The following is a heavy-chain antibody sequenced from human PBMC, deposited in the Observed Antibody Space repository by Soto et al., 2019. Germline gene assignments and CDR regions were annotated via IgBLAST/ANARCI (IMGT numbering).Heavy chain of an antibody. Sequence: SETLSLTCTVSGDSVTSGDYYWSWIRQPPGKGLEWIGYIYYSGNTNYSPSLKSRVAISLDTSHNQFSLKLSSVTAADTAVYFCARIPVDTYMTDWFDPWGQGTLVTGSA. V-gene: IGHV4-61*08. J-gene: IGHJ5*01. CDR2: IYYSGNT. CDR1: GDSVTSGDYY. CDR3: ARIPVDTYMTDWFDP. D-gene: IGHD2-21*02.